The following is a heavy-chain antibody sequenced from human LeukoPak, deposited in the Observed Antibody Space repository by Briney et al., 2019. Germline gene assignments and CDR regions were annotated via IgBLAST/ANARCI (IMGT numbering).Heavy chain of an antibody. CDR2: ISGSGGNT. CDR1: GFTFSSYA. D-gene: IGHD5-12*01. Sequence: PGGSLRLSCAASGFTFSSYAMSWVRQAPGKGLEWVSAISGSGGNTYYADSVKGRFTISRDNSKNTLYLQMNSLRAEDTALYYCANGRSGYEGYYWGQGTLVTVSS. V-gene: IGHV3-23*01. CDR3: ANGRSGYEGYY. J-gene: IGHJ4*02.